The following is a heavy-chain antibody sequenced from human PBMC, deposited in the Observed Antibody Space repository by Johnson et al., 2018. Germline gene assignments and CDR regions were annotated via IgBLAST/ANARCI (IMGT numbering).Heavy chain of an antibody. D-gene: IGHD2-2*01. V-gene: IGHV3-48*01. CDR3: ARAEGRSSRSTSILMDV. CDR2: ISSSSSTI. CDR1: GFTFSSYS. J-gene: IGHJ6*02. Sequence: VQLVQSGGGLVQPGGSLRLSCAASGFTFSSYSMNWVRQAPGKGLEWVSYISSSSSTIFYADSVKGRFTISRGNAKNSLYLQRNSLRAEDTVVYYCARAEGRSSRSTSILMDVWGQGTTVTVSS.